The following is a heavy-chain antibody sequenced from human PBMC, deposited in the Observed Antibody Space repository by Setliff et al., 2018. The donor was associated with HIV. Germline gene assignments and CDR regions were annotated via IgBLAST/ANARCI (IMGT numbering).Heavy chain of an antibody. J-gene: IGHJ2*01. V-gene: IGHV1-3*01. D-gene: IGHD4-4*01. CDR3: ARGGALTTDWYFDV. CDR2: INVAKDKT. Sequence: ASVKVSCKASGYTFTTYDITWVRQAPGQRLEWMGWINVAKDKTKYSQNFQGRVTISRDTSANTVYMELSSLRSEDTAVYYCARGGALTTDWYFDVWGRGTPVTVSS. CDR1: GYTFTTYD.